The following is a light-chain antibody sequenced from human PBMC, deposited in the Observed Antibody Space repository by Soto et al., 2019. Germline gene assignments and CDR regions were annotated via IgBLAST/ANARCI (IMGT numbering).Light chain of an antibody. CDR2: AAS. CDR3: QQFKSYPLT. Sequence: IQLTQSPSSLSTSVRDRVTITCLASQGISSYLAWYQQKPGKAPKLLIYAASTLQSGVPSRFSGSGSGTDFTLTISSLQPEDFATYYCQQFKSYPLTFGGGTKVDIK. J-gene: IGKJ4*01. V-gene: IGKV1-9*01. CDR1: QGISSY.